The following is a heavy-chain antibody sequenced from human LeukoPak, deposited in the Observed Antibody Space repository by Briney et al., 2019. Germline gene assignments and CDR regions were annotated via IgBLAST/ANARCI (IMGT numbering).Heavy chain of an antibody. D-gene: IGHD3-3*01. V-gene: IGHV3-48*04. Sequence: PGGSLRLSCAASGFTFSSYSMNWVRQAPGKGLEWVSYISSSSSTIYYADSVKGRFTISRDNAKNSLYLQMNSLRAEDTAVYYCARRSGDDFWSGYYNYWGQGTLVTVSS. J-gene: IGHJ4*02. CDR3: ARRSGDDFWSGYYNY. CDR2: ISSSSSTI. CDR1: GFTFSSYS.